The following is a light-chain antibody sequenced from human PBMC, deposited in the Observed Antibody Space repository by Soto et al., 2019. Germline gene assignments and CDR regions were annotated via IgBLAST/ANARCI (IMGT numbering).Light chain of an antibody. Sequence: EIVMTQSPATLSVSPGERATLSCRASQSVSSNLAWYQQKPGQAPRLLIYGASTRATGIPARFSGSGSGTEFTLTNSCLQSEDFAVYYCQQYNNWLPTFGQGTRREIK. CDR1: QSVSSN. CDR2: GAS. CDR3: QQYNNWLPT. V-gene: IGKV3-15*01. J-gene: IGKJ5*01.